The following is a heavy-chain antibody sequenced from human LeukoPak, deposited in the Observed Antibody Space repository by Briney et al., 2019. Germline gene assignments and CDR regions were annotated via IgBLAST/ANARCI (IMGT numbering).Heavy chain of an antibody. CDR2: ISGSGSTT. Sequence: GGSLRLSCAASGFTFSSYAMTWVRQAPGKGLEWVSAISGSGSTTYYADSVKGRFTISRDNSKNTLYLQMNSLRAEDTAVYYCAKDPVIRRRYYGSGSHYVYWGQGTLVTVSS. J-gene: IGHJ4*02. CDR1: GFTFSSYA. CDR3: AKDPVIRRRYYGSGSHYVY. V-gene: IGHV3-23*01. D-gene: IGHD3-10*01.